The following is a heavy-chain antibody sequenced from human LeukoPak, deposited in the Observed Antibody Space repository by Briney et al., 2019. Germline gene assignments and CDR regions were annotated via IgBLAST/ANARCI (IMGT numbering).Heavy chain of an antibody. Sequence: SETLPLTCTVSGGSISSDYWSWIRQPPGKGLEWIGYIYNSGSTYYNPSLKSRVTISVDTSKNQFSLKLSSVTAADTAVYYCARGSVGGPPWFDPWGQGTLVTVSS. V-gene: IGHV4-59*12. J-gene: IGHJ5*02. CDR3: ARGSVGGPPWFDP. D-gene: IGHD2-15*01. CDR2: IYNSGST. CDR1: GGSISSDY.